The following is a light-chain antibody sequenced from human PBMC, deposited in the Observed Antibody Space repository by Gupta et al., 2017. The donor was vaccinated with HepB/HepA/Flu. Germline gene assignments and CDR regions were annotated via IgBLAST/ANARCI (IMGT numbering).Light chain of an antibody. CDR3: QVWDTRTDHPVV. CDR1: NIGTKS. J-gene: IGLJ2*01. Sequence: SYILTQPPSVSVAPGRTARITCGGNNIGTKSVHWYQQRPGQAPLVVIYEDTNRPSGIPERISDSNSGNTATLTISRVEAGDEADYYCQVWDTRTDHPVVFGGGTKLTV. CDR2: EDT. V-gene: IGLV3-21*03.